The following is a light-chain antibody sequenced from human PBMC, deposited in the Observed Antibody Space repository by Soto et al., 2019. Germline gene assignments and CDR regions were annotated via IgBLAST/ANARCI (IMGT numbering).Light chain of an antibody. V-gene: IGKV3-20*01. J-gene: IGKJ4*01. CDR1: QSISSSY. CDR2: AAS. CDR3: QHYGSSP. Sequence: EIVLTQSPGTLSLSPGERATLSCRASQSISSSYLAWYQQKPGQPPRLLIYAASSRATGIPDNFSGSGSGTDFTLTISRLEPEDFAVYYCQHYGSSPFGGGT.